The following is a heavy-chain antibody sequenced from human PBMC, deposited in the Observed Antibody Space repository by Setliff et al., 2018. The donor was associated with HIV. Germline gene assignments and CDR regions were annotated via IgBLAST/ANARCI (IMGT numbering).Heavy chain of an antibody. Sequence: PSETLSLTCSVSGGSITGYYWSWIRQPAGKDMEWIGRSGDTIYNPSLERRVTISVDTSRNQFSLRLSSVTAADTAVYYCARIDPGKFWSLDCWGRGALVTVSS. V-gene: IGHV4-4*07. CDR3: ARIDPGKFWSLDC. CDR2: SGDT. CDR1: GGSITGYY. J-gene: IGHJ4*02. D-gene: IGHD1-1*01.